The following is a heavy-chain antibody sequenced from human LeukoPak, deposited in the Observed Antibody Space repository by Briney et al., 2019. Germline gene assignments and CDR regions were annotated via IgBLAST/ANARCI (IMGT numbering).Heavy chain of an antibody. CDR2: INHSGST. CDR3: ARGYYYDSSGYFRSYYYYGMDV. V-gene: IGHV4-34*01. D-gene: IGHD3-22*01. J-gene: IGHJ6*02. CDR1: GGSFSGYY. Sequence: SETLSLTCAVYGGSFSGYYWSWIRQPPGKGLEWIGEINHSGSTNYNPSLKSRVTISVDTSKNQFSLKLSSVTAADTAVYYCARGYYYDSSGYFRSYYYYGMDVWGQGTTVTVS.